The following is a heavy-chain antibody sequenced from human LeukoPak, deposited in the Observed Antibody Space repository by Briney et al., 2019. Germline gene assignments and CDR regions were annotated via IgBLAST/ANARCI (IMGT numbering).Heavy chain of an antibody. CDR3: ARGGYDYVWGSYRLAYFDY. J-gene: IGHJ4*02. V-gene: IGHV4-4*02. CDR1: GASISNTDW. Sequence: PSGTLSLTCAVSGASISNTDWWSWVRQPPGKGLEWIGEIYHSGTTNYNPSLKSRVTISVDKSKNQFSLKLSSVTAADTAVYYCARGGYDYVWGSYRLAYFDYWGQGTLVTVSS. D-gene: IGHD3-16*02. CDR2: IYHSGTT.